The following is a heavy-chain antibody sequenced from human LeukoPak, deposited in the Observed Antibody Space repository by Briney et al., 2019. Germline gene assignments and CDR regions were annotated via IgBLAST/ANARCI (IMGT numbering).Heavy chain of an antibody. CDR1: GFTFSSYA. D-gene: IGHD4-17*01. J-gene: IGHJ4*02. CDR3: AREEQLPPLRYSGTAAY. CDR2: ISYDGSNK. V-gene: IGHV3-30*04. Sequence: GGSLRLSFAASGFTFSSYAMHWVRQAPGKGLEGVAVISYDGSNKYYADSVKARFTISRDNSKNTLYLQMNSLRAGDTAVYYCAREEQLPPLRYSGTAAYWGQGTLVTVSS.